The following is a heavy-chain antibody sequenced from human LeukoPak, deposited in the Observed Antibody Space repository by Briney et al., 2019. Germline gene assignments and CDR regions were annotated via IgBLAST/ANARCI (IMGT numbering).Heavy chain of an antibody. CDR1: GYTFTSYA. CDR3: ARGRRITMVRGVSSYFDY. D-gene: IGHD3-10*01. J-gene: IGHJ4*02. Sequence: ASVKVSCEASGYTFTSYAMNWVRQAPGQGLEWMGWINTNTGNPTYAQGFTGRFVFSLDTSVSTAYLQISSLKAEDTAVYYCARGRRITMVRGVSSYFDYWGQGTLVTVSS. CDR2: INTNTGNP. V-gene: IGHV7-4-1*02.